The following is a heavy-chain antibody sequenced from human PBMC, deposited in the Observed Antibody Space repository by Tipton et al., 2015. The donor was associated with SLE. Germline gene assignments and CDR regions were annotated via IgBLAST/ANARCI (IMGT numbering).Heavy chain of an antibody. CDR3: AKDNFRGTGGVYWYFDL. CDR2: VWYGGSEE. J-gene: IGHJ2*01. Sequence: RSLRLSCAASGFTFSDYGMHWVRQAPGKGLEWVAVVWYGGSEEKYAESVKGRFTISRDNSKKTLYLQMNSLRAEDTAVYYCAKDNFRGTGGVYWYFDLWGRGTLVTVSS. V-gene: IGHV3-33*06. D-gene: IGHD2-8*02. CDR1: GFTFSDYG.